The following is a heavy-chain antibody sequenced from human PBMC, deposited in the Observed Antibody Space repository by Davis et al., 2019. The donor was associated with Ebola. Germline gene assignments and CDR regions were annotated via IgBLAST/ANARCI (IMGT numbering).Heavy chain of an antibody. V-gene: IGHV3-21*01. CDR3: ARDGSNSYFDY. D-gene: IGHD6-6*01. Sequence: PGGSLRLSCAASGFTISRNSMNWVRQAPGKGLEWVSSIGSTTNFIYYADSVKGRFTISRDNAKNSLYLQMNSLRAEDTAVYYCARDGSNSYFDYWGQGNLVTVSS. J-gene: IGHJ4*02. CDR2: IGSTTNFI. CDR1: GFTISRNS.